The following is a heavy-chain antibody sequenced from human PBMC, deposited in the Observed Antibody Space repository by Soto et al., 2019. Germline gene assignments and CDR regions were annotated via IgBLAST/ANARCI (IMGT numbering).Heavy chain of an antibody. J-gene: IGHJ4*02. CDR2: ISWNSGGI. CDR1: GFTFDDYA. Sequence: EVQLVESGGRLVQPGRSLRLSCAASGFTFDDYAMHWVRQAPGKGLEWVSGISWNSGGIGYADSVKGRFTISRDNAKNSLSLEMSSLRAEDTALYYCARDFGATFGGILFDSWGQGTLVTVSS. V-gene: IGHV3-9*01. D-gene: IGHD3-16*01. CDR3: ARDFGATFGGILFDS.